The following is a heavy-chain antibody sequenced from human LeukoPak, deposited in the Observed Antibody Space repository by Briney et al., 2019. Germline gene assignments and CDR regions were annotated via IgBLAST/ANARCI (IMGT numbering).Heavy chain of an antibody. CDR3: AKARYCSGGSCYSDY. CDR2: ISGSGGST. V-gene: IGHV3-23*01. J-gene: IGHJ4*02. Sequence: GGSQRLSCAASGFTFSSYAMSWVRQAPGKGLEWVSAISGSGGSTYYADSVKGRFTISRDNSKNTLYLQMNSLRAEDTAVYYCAKARYCSGGSCYSDYWGQGTLVTVSS. D-gene: IGHD2-15*01. CDR1: GFTFSSYA.